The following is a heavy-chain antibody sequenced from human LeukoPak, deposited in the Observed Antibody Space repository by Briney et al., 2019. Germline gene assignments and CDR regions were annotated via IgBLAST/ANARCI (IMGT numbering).Heavy chain of an antibody. V-gene: IGHV4-59*08. CDR1: GGSISSYY. D-gene: IGHD6-19*01. CDR2: IYYGGST. CDR3: AGLAVAGTAY. J-gene: IGHJ4*02. Sequence: SETLSLTCTVSGGSISSYYWSWIRQPPGKGLEWIGYIYYGGSTNYNPSLKSRVTISVDTSKNQFSLKLSSVTAADTAVYYCAGLAVAGTAYWGQGTLVTVSS.